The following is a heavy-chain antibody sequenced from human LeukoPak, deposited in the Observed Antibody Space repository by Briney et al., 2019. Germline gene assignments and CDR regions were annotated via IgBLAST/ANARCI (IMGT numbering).Heavy chain of an antibody. Sequence: AGGPLDFSWAAPGSTFGSFTLSWVRKAPGKGLEWVSPITTSDGNTYYADSVKGRFTVSRDNSKNTLFLQMNSLRAEDTAVYYCAKDGGLWVSAHWGDSWGRGTLVTVSS. V-gene: IGHV3-23*01. CDR1: GSTFGSFT. J-gene: IGHJ4*02. D-gene: IGHD7-27*01. CDR2: ITTSDGNT. CDR3: AKDGGLWVSAHWGDS.